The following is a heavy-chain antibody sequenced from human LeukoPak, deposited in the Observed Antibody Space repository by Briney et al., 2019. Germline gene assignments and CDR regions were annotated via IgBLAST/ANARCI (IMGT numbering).Heavy chain of an antibody. D-gene: IGHD1-26*01. CDR1: GGSISTDY. Sequence: SETLSLTCTVSGGSISTDYWSWIRQPPGKGLEWIGYIYYSGSTNYNPSLKSRATISVDTSKTQFSLKLSSVTAADTAVYYCAGRSLVRTVGYYYGMDVWGQGTTVTVSS. CDR2: IYYSGST. J-gene: IGHJ6*02. V-gene: IGHV4-59*08. CDR3: AGRSLVRTVGYYYGMDV.